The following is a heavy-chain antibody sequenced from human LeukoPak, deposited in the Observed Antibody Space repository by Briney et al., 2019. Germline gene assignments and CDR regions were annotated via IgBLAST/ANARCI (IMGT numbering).Heavy chain of an antibody. J-gene: IGHJ4*02. Sequence: GGSLRLSCAASGFTFSTYWMHWVRQTPGEGLVWVSGINSDESRTPYADSVKGRFTISRDNAKNTLYLEMNSLRAEDTAVYYCAREGTAMVSSDYWGQGTLVTVSS. V-gene: IGHV3-74*01. CDR3: AREGTAMVSSDY. CDR2: INSDESRT. CDR1: GFTFSTYW. D-gene: IGHD5-18*01.